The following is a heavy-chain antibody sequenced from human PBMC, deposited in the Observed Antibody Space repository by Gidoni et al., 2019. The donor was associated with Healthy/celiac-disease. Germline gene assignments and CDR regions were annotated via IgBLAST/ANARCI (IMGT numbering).Heavy chain of an antibody. CDR1: GGTFSSYA. Sequence: QVQLVQSGAEVKKPGSSVKVSCKASGGTFSSYALSWVRQAPGQGLEWMGGIIPIFGTANYAQKFQGRVTITADESTSTAYMELSSLRSEDTAVYYCARYCSSTSCYYSPYYYGMDVWGQGTTVTVSS. CDR3: ARYCSSTSCYYSPYYYGMDV. CDR2: IIPIFGTA. D-gene: IGHD2-2*01. V-gene: IGHV1-69*01. J-gene: IGHJ6*02.